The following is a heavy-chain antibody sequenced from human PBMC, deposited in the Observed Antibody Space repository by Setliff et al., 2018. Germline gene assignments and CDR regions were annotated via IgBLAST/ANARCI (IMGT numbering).Heavy chain of an antibody. J-gene: IGHJ4*02. CDR1: GLSYINDW. D-gene: IGHD3-10*01. CDR3: FGAGTCSY. CDR2: INPHGSEK. V-gene: IGHV3-7*01. Sequence: ETLSLSCTASGLSYINDWVSWVRQAPGKGLEWLASINPHGSEKYYADSVKGRFTISRDNAKNSLSLQMNNLRTEDTAVYYCFGAGTCSYWGQGTLVTVSS.